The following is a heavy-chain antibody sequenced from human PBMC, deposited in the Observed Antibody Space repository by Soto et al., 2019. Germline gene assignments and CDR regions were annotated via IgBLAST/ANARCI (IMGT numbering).Heavy chain of an antibody. V-gene: IGHV3-23*01. J-gene: IGHJ4*02. CDR2: LRGSGSST. Sequence: GGSLRLSCAASGFTFNNYAMSWVRQAPGKGLEWVSALRGSGSSTYSADSVKGRFTISRDNSKTTLYLQMNSLRAEDTAIYYCAKSQSTTASITTAIDSWGQGTLVTVSS. CDR1: GFTFNNYA. CDR3: AKSQSTTASITTAIDS. D-gene: IGHD3-3*02.